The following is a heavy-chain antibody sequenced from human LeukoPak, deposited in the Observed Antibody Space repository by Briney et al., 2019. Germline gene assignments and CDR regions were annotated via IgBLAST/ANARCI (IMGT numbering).Heavy chain of an antibody. CDR1: GFTFSSYA. CDR2: ISGSGYST. Sequence: GGSLRLSCAASGFTFSSYAMSWVRQAPGKGLEWVSAISGSGYSTNYPDSVKGRFTISGDNSKNTLHLQMNGLRAEDTAVYYCAKLKRNLGPLWFDPWGQGTLVTVSS. CDR3: AKLKRNLGPLWFDP. J-gene: IGHJ5*02. V-gene: IGHV3-23*01. D-gene: IGHD1-26*01.